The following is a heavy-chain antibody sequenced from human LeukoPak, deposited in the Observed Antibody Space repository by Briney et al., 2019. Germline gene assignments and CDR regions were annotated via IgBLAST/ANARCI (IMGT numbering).Heavy chain of an antibody. CDR1: GFTFSSYS. CDR2: ISSSSSTI. D-gene: IGHD3-10*01. CDR3: ARSHYGSGSYYNQDWFDP. Sequence: GGSLRLSCAASGFTFSSYSMNWVRQAPGKGLEWVSYISSSSSTIYYADSVKGRFTISRDNAKNSLYLQMNRLRAEDTAVYYCARSHYGSGSYYNQDWFDPWGQGTLVTVSS. V-gene: IGHV3-48*01. J-gene: IGHJ5*02.